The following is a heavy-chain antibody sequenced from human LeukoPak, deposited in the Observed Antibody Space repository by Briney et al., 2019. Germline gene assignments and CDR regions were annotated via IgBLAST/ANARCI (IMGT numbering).Heavy chain of an antibody. V-gene: IGHV4-30-4*01. Sequence: PSETLSLTCTVSGGSISSGDYYWSWIRQPPGKGLEWIGYIYYSGSTNYNPSLKSRVTISVDTSKNQFSLKLSSVTAADTAVYYCARQGCSSTSCYKGHYYMDVWGKGTTVTVSS. CDR2: IYYSGST. CDR3: ARQGCSSTSCYKGHYYMDV. D-gene: IGHD2-2*02. CDR1: GGSISSGDYY. J-gene: IGHJ6*03.